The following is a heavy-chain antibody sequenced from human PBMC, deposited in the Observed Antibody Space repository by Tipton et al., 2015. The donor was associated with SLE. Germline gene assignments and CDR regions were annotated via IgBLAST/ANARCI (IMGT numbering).Heavy chain of an antibody. CDR2: IYYSGST. CDR1: GGSISSHY. Sequence: TLSLTCTVSGGSISSHYWSWFRQPPGKGLEWIGYIYYSGSTNYNPSLKSRVTISVDTSKNQFSLKLSSVTAADTAVYYCARIPIEYTSAFDILGQGTMVTVSS. J-gene: IGHJ3*02. V-gene: IGHV4-59*11. CDR3: ARIPIEYTSAFDI. D-gene: IGHD6-6*01.